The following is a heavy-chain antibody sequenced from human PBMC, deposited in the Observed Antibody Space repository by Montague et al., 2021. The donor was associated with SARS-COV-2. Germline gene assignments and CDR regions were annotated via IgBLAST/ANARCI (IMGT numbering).Heavy chain of an antibody. CDR3: ASGDITMVRGVIGYGMDV. D-gene: IGHD3-10*01. CDR1: GGSISSYY. V-gene: IGHV4-59*01. J-gene: IGHJ6*02. CDR2: IYYSGST. Sequence: SETLSLTCTVSGGSISSYYWSWIRQPPGKGLEWIGYIYYSGSTNYNPSLKSRVTISVDTSKNQFSLKLSSVTAADTAVYYCASGDITMVRGVIGYGMDVWGQGTTVTVSS.